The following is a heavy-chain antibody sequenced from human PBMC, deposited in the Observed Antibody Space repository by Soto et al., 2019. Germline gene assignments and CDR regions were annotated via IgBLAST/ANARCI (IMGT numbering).Heavy chain of an antibody. D-gene: IGHD5-12*01. J-gene: IGHJ4*02. Sequence: SQTLSLTCIVSVVTMSYGGYCWSWVRQSPGQGLELLVYISHLETTYVNPAFKMGLSLSIDRTRNQFSLSPSSLTASRHPCFYWARGGGYVYFDFWGQGSQDTVSS. V-gene: IGHV4-30-2*06. CDR2: ISHLETT. CDR3: ARGGGYVYFDF. CDR1: VVTMSYGGYC.